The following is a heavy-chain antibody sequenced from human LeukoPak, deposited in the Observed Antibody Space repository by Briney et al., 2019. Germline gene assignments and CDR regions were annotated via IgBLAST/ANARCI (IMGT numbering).Heavy chain of an antibody. J-gene: IGHJ4*02. CDR3: AKEARFLIGNYYGRDDF. CDR2: IYYNGAT. D-gene: IGHD1-26*01. V-gene: IGHV4-39*02. CDR1: GGSISSTSYY. Sequence: PSETLSLTCDVSGGSISSTSYYWGWICQPPGKGLEWIGTIYYNGATQYSPPLKSRVSISVDTSKNQFSLKLSSVTATDTAVYYCAKEARFLIGNYYGRDDFWGQGTLVTVSS.